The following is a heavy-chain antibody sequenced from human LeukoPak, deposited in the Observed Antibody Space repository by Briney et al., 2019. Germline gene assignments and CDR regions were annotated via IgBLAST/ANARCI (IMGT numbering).Heavy chain of an antibody. CDR3: ASIVPAAIPY. CDR1: GGSLSGYY. J-gene: IGHJ4*02. D-gene: IGHD2-2*01. CDR2: INHSGST. V-gene: IGHV4-34*01. Sequence: SETLSLTCAVYGGSLSGYYWSWIRQPPGKGLEWIGEINHSGSTNYNPSLKSRVTISVDTSKNQFSLKLSSVTAADTAVYYCASIVPAAIPYWGQGTLVTVSS.